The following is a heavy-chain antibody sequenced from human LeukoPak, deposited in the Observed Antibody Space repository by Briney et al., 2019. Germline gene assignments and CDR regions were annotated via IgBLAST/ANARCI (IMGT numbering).Heavy chain of an antibody. Sequence: PGGSLRLSCAASGFTFSTSWMHWVRQAPGKGLEWVANINQDGSEKYYVDSVKGRFTISRDNAKNSLYLQMNSLRAEDTAVYYCARGSGSYDYWGQGTLVTVSS. J-gene: IGHJ4*02. CDR1: GFTFSTSW. V-gene: IGHV3-7*03. CDR2: INQDGSEK. CDR3: ARGSGSYDY. D-gene: IGHD1-26*01.